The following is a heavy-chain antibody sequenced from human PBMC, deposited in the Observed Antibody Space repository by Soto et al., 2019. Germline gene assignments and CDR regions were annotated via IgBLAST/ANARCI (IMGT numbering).Heavy chain of an antibody. CDR2: IIPIFGTA. V-gene: IGHV1-69*06. J-gene: IGHJ5*02. Sequence: SVKVSCKASGGTFSSYAISWVRQAPGQGLEWMGGIIPIFGTANYAQKFQGRVTITADKSTSTAYMELSSLRSEDTAVYYCARDLPRPPSPLRSSSPLPAWFDPWGQGTLVTVSS. CDR1: GGTFSSYA. D-gene: IGHD6-13*01. CDR3: ARDLPRPPSPLRSSSPLPAWFDP.